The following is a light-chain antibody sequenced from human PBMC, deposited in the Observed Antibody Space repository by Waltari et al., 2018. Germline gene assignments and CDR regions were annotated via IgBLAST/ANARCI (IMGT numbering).Light chain of an antibody. CDR1: QSVSSS. J-gene: IGKJ4*01. CDR3: QQRINWPLT. V-gene: IGKV3-11*01. Sequence: LTQSPSFLSASVGDRVTITCRASQSVSSSLAWYQQKPGQAPRLLIYDAFNRATGIPARFSGSGSGTDFTLTISSLEPEDFAVYYCQQRINWPLTFGGGTKVEIK. CDR2: DAF.